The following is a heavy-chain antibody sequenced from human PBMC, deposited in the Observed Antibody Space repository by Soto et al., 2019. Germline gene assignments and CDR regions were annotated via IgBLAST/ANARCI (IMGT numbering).Heavy chain of an antibody. Sequence: SVKVSCKASGGTFNSNDINWVRQAPGQGLEWMGGIIPIFGTANYAQKFQGRVTITADESTSTAYMELSSLRSEDTAVYYCARNKQLAKQNYYYYGMDVWGQGTTVTVSS. J-gene: IGHJ6*02. V-gene: IGHV1-69*13. CDR2: IIPIFGTA. CDR1: GGTFNSND. CDR3: ARNKQLAKQNYYYYGMDV. D-gene: IGHD6-13*01.